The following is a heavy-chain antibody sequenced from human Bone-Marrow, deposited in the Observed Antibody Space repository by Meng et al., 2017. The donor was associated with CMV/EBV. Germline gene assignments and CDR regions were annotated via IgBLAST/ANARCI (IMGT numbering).Heavy chain of an antibody. V-gene: IGHV1-18*01. J-gene: IGHJ2*01. Sequence: VQLVQSGAVVKKPGASVKVSCKASGYTFTSYGISWVRQAPGQGLEWMGWVSAYNGNTNYAQKLQGRVTMTTDTSTSTAYMELRSLRSDDTAVYYCARDPPLLEYGPPFDLWGRGTLVTVSS. CDR3: ARDPPLLEYGPPFDL. D-gene: IGHD4-17*01. CDR1: GYTFTSYG. CDR2: VSAYNGNT.